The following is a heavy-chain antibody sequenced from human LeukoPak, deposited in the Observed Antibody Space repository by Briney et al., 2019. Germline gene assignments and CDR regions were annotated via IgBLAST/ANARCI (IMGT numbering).Heavy chain of an antibody. CDR1: GFTFSSYS. CDR3: ARDHVGGKYYYMDV. D-gene: IGHD3-16*01. V-gene: IGHV3-21*01. CDR2: ISSSSSYI. J-gene: IGHJ6*03. Sequence: GGSLRLSCAASGFTFSSYSMNWVRQAPGKGLEWVSSISSSSSYIYYADSVKGRFTISRDNAKNSLYLQVNSLRAEDTAVYYCARDHVGGKYYYMDVWGKGTTVTVSS.